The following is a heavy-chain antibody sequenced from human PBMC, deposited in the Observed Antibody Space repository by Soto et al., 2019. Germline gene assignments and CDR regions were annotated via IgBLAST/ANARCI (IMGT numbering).Heavy chain of an antibody. CDR2: TYYRSKWYN. Sequence: SPTLSLTCAISGDSVSSNTAGWNWIRQSPSRGLEWLGRTYYRSKWYNDYAISVKSRVTINPDTSKNQFSLQMKSVTPEDTAVYYCARDRGGTFPFDPWGQGTLVTVSS. V-gene: IGHV6-1*01. CDR1: GDSVSSNTAG. J-gene: IGHJ5*02. D-gene: IGHD2-15*01. CDR3: ARDRGGTFPFDP.